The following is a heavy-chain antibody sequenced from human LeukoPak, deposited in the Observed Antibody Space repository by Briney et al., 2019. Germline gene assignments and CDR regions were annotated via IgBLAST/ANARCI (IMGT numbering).Heavy chain of an antibody. CDR1: GGSISSSSYY. CDR3: AREGDGYNYPPPDY. Sequence: SETLPLTCTVSGGSISSSSYYWGWIRQPPGKGLEWIGSIYYSGSTYYNPSLKSRVTISVDTSKNQFSLKLSSVTAADTAVYYCAREGDGYNYPPPDYWGQGTLVTVSS. V-gene: IGHV4-39*07. D-gene: IGHD5-24*01. J-gene: IGHJ4*02. CDR2: IYYSGST.